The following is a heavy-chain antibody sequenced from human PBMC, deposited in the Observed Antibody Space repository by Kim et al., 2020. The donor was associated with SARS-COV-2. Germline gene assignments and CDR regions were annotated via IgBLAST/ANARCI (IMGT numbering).Heavy chain of an antibody. Sequence: GGSLRLSCEGSGFDFDTFAITWVRQAPGKGLEWVSRITAHNVGMYYANSVKGRFTASRDNSKAYLQMKGLRGEDTAMYYCAKGHQSHAYWVAMDVWGQGTAVTVSS. CDR2: ITAHNVGM. CDR3: AKGHQSHAYWVAMDV. J-gene: IGHJ6*02. CDR1: GFDFDTFA. D-gene: IGHD3-16*01. V-gene: IGHV3-23*01.